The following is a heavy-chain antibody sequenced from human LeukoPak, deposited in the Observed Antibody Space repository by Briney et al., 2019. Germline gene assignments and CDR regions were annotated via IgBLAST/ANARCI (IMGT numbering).Heavy chain of an antibody. CDR2: IDSDGTGT. Sequence: GGSLRLSYTASGFAFSSDRMHWVRQVPGKGLFWVSRIDSDGTGTMYADAVEGRFTISRDNAKNTLYLQMNSLRAEDAALYYCVRGGFSGDWGQGTLVTVSS. J-gene: IGHJ4*02. V-gene: IGHV3-74*03. D-gene: IGHD1-26*01. CDR3: VRGGFSGD. CDR1: GFAFSSDR.